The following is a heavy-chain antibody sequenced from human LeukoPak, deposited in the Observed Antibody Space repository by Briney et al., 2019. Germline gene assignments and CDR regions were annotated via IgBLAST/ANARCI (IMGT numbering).Heavy chain of an antibody. J-gene: IGHJ4*02. CDR3: AREGAWELRDCAFDY. CDR1: GGSISSSSYY. V-gene: IGHV4-39*07. Sequence: PSQTLSLTCTVSGGSISSSSYYWGWIRQPPGKGLEWIGSIYYSGSTYYNPSLKSRVTISVDTSKNQFSLKLSSVTAADTAVYCCAREGAWELRDCAFDYWGQGTLVTVSS. D-gene: IGHD1-26*01. CDR2: IYYSGST.